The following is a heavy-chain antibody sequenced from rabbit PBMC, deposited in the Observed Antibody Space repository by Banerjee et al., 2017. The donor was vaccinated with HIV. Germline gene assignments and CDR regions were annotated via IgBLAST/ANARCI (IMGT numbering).Heavy chain of an antibody. CDR3: ARERAGDAAYGYVGHDGFDP. CDR1: GFDFSRDA. Sequence: QSLEESGGDLVKPGASLTLTCTASGFDFSRDAMCWVRQAPGKGLEWIACIYAGSSVGTYYASWAKGRFTISKTSSTTVTLQMTSLTAADTATYFCARERAGDAAYGYVGHDGFDPWGQGTLVTVS. CDR2: IYAGSSVGT. D-gene: IGHD6-1*01. J-gene: IGHJ2*01. V-gene: IGHV1S40*01.